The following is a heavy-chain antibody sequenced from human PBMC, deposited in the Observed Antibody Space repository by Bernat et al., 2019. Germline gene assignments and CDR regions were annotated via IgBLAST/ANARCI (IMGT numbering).Heavy chain of an antibody. CDR3: AKDTGFGYYDSSGDRKNAFDI. V-gene: IGHV3-23*01. CDR2: ISGSGGST. J-gene: IGHJ3*02. CDR1: GFTFSSYA. Sequence: EVQLLESGGGLVQPGGSLRLSCAASGFTFSSYAMSWVRQAPGKGLEWVSAISGSGGSTYYADSVKGRFTISGENSKNTLYVKMNSLRAEDTAVYYCAKDTGFGYYDSSGDRKNAFDIWGQGTMVTVSS. D-gene: IGHD3-22*01.